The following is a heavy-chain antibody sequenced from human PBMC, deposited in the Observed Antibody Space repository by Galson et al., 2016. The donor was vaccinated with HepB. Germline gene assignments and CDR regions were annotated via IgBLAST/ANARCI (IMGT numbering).Heavy chain of an antibody. CDR1: GFSFNSYW. CDR2: INGDGRTT. J-gene: IGHJ5*02. D-gene: IGHD6-6*01. CDR3: VRYITSSGSAVDP. V-gene: IGHV3-74*01. Sequence: SLRLSCAASGFSFNSYWMLWVRQAPGKGLVFVSRINGDGRTTNYADSVKGRFTISRDNAKNTLYLQMNSLRAEDTAMYYCVRYITSSGSAVDPWGQGTQVTVSS.